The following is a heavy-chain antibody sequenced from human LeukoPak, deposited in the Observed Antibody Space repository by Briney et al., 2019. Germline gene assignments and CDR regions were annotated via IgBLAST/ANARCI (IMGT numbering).Heavy chain of an antibody. CDR1: GFTXXSYG. Sequence: GFTXXSYGXXWVRQAXGKGXXGVSFIPYDGSNKYYADSVKGRFTIYRDNSKNRLYLQMNSLRAEDTAVYYCAKDLIAVAGSLGYWGQGTLVTVSS. V-gene: IGHV3-30*02. CDR2: IPYDGSNK. CDR3: AKDLIAVAGSLGY. D-gene: IGHD6-19*01. J-gene: IGHJ4*02.